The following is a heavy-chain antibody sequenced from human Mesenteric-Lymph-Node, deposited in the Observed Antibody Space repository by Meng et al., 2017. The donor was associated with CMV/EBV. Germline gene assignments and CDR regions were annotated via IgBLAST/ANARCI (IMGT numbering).Heavy chain of an antibody. J-gene: IGHJ4*02. Sequence: GGSLRLSCAASGFTFSSSGMHWVRQAPGKGLEWVAFIRYDGTKKYYADSVQGRFTISRDSPKNTLYLQMNSLRVEDTALYYCTKGGNNWNYFDYWGQGTLVTVSS. CDR3: TKGGNNWNYFDY. CDR2: IRYDGTKK. D-gene: IGHD1-20*01. V-gene: IGHV3-30*02. CDR1: GFTFSSSG.